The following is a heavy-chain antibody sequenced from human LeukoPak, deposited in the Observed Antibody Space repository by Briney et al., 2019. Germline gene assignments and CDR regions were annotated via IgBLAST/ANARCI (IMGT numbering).Heavy chain of an antibody. CDR1: GGSITTTNW. D-gene: IGHD3-3*01. V-gene: IGHV4-4*02. Sequence: NPSETLSLTCGVSGGSITTTNWWPWVRQPPGKGLEWIGEVHLDGRTNYNPSLESRLTISVDLSENHISLRLTSVTAADTAVYYCAREGGFYRPLDYSGQGTLVTVSS. J-gene: IGHJ4*02. CDR2: VHLDGRT. CDR3: AREGGFYRPLDY.